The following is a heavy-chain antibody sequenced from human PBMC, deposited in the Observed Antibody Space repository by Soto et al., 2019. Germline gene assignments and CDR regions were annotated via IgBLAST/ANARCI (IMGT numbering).Heavy chain of an antibody. CDR2: ISSSSSYI. Sequence: EVQLVESGGGLVKPGGSLRLSCAASGFTFSNYRMNWVGQAPGKGLEWVSSISSSSSYIHYADSVKGRFTISRDNAKNSVSLQMNSLRAEDTAVYYCARDLGSAGGGYYRYGLDVWGQGTTVTVSS. CDR1: GFTFSNYR. D-gene: IGHD6-13*01. CDR3: ARDLGSAGGGYYRYGLDV. J-gene: IGHJ6*02. V-gene: IGHV3-21*01.